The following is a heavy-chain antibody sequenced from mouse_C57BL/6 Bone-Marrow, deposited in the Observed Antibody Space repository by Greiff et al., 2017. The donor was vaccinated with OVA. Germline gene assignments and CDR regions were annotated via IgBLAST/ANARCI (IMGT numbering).Heavy chain of an antibody. V-gene: IGHV1-7*01. CDR3: AGRTDWYFDV. CDR2: INPSSGYT. J-gene: IGHJ1*03. CDR1: GYTFTSYW. Sequence: QVQLQQSGAELAKPGASVKLSCKASGYTFTSYWLHWVKQRPGQGLEWIGYINPSSGYTKYNQKFKDKATLTADKSSSTAYMQLSSLTYEDSAVYYCAGRTDWYFDVWGTGTTVTVSS.